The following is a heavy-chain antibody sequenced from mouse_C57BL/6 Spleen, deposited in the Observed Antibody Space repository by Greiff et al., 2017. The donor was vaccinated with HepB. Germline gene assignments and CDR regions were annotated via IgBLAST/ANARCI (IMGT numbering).Heavy chain of an antibody. CDR1: GYAFSSSW. CDR3: ARSYEYPAMYY. D-gene: IGHD2-4*01. V-gene: IGHV1-82*01. CDR2: IYPGDGDT. J-gene: IGHJ4*01. Sequence: VQLQQSGPELVKPGASVKISCKASGYAFSSSWMNWVKQRPGKGLEWIGRIYPGDGDTNNNGKFKGKATLTAHKSSSTAYMQLSSLTSEDSAVCSCARSYEYPAMYYWGQGTSVTVSS.